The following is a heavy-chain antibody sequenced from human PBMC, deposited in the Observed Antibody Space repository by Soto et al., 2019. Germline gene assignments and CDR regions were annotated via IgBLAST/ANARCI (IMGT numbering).Heavy chain of an antibody. J-gene: IGHJ4*02. CDR2: IYYSGGT. V-gene: IGHV4-31*03. CDR3: ARYSSGWYFVY. D-gene: IGHD6-19*01. CDR1: GGSISSGGYY. Sequence: QVQLQESGPGLVKPSQTLSLTCTVSGGSISSGGYYWSWIRQHPGKGLEWIGYIYYSGGTYYNPSLKGRVTISVDTSKNQYSLKLRSVTAADTAVYYCARYSSGWYFVYWGQGTLVTVSS.